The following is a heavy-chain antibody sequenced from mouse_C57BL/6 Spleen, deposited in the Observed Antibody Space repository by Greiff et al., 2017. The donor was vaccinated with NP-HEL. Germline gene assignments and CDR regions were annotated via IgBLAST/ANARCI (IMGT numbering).Heavy chain of an antibody. CDR1: GYTFTSYW. J-gene: IGHJ2*01. CDR2: IHPNSGST. V-gene: IGHV1-64*01. CDR3: ARSTTVVATNY. D-gene: IGHD1-1*01. Sequence: VQLQQPGAELVKPGASVKLSCKASGYTFTSYWMHWVKQRPGQGLEWIGMIHPNSGSTNYNEKFKSKATLTVDKSSSTAYMQLSNLTSEASACYYCARSTTVVATNYWGQGTTLTVSS.